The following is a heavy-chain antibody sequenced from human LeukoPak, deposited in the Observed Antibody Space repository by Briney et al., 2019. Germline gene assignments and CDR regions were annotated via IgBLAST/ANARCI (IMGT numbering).Heavy chain of an antibody. CDR2: ITGSGGTT. Sequence: GGSLRLSCAASGFTFSSYGMSWVRQAPGKGLEWVSSITGSGGTTHYADSVKGRFTISRDNSKNTLYLQMNSLRAEDTAVYYCAKALDDYDILTGFVDYWGQGTLVTVSS. CDR1: GFTFSSYG. D-gene: IGHD3-9*01. CDR3: AKALDDYDILTGFVDY. J-gene: IGHJ4*02. V-gene: IGHV3-23*01.